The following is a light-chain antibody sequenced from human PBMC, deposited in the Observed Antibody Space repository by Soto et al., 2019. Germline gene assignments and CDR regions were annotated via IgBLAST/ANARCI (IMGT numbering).Light chain of an antibody. Sequence: AIQMTQSPSSLPASAGDRVTITCRASQGIRNDLGWYQQKPGKAPNLLIYAASSLRGGVPSRFSGNGSDTDFTLTIRSLQPEDFATYYCLQDHTYPRTFGQGTKVEIK. CDR3: LQDHTYPRT. CDR2: AAS. CDR1: QGIRND. J-gene: IGKJ1*01. V-gene: IGKV1-6*01.